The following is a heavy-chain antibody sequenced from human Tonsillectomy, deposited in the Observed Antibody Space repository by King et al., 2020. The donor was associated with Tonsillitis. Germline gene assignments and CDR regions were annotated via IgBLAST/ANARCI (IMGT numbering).Heavy chain of an antibody. CDR3: GRMNGGDFDL. Sequence: VQLVESGGGLVQPGGSLRLSCADSGFSVSSNYMSWVRQAPGKGLEWVSVIFGAGYTYYADSVKGRFTISRDISKNTLYLQINSRGAEDTAVYYCGRMNGGDFDLWGLGTMVTVSS. V-gene: IGHV3-66*01. J-gene: IGHJ3*01. CDR1: GFSVSSNY. CDR2: IFGAGYT. D-gene: IGHD2-21*01.